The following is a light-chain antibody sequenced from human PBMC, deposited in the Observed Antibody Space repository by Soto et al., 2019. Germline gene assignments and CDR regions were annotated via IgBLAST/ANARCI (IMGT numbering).Light chain of an antibody. CDR2: DAS. J-gene: IGKJ4*01. Sequence: EIVLTQSPGTLSLSPEESATLSCRASQSVSRNYLAGYQQKPGQAPRLLTYDASSRATGIPDRFSGIGSETDFTLTICRLAAEDFAVYHCQQYAKSPLTFGGGHKLEIK. V-gene: IGKV3-20*01. CDR1: QSVSRNY. CDR3: QQYAKSPLT.